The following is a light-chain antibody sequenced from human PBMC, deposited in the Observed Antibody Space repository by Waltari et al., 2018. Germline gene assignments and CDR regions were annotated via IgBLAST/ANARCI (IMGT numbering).Light chain of an antibody. V-gene: IGKV1-6*01. CDR2: DAS. CDR3: LQDYSYPWT. J-gene: IGKJ1*01. CDR1: QGIRND. Sequence: AIQMTQSPSSLSASVGDSVTITCRASQGIRNDLGWYQQRPGKAPMLLIYDASSLQTGVPPRFSGSGSGTGFTLTISSLQPEDFGTYYCLQDYSYPWTFGQGTKVEVK.